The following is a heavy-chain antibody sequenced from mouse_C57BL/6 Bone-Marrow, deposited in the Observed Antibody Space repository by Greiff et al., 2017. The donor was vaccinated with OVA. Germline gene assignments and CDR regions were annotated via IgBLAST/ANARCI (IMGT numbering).Heavy chain of an antibody. Sequence: VQLQQSGAELAKPGASVKLSCKASGYTFTSYWMHWVKQRPGQGLEWIGYINPSSGYTKYNQKFKDTATLTADKSSSTAYMQLSSLTYEDSAVYYCARRPLTGTDWYFDVWGTGTTVTVSS. CDR3: ARRPLTGTDWYFDV. V-gene: IGHV1-7*01. CDR1: GYTFTSYW. J-gene: IGHJ1*03. D-gene: IGHD4-1*01. CDR2: INPSSGYT.